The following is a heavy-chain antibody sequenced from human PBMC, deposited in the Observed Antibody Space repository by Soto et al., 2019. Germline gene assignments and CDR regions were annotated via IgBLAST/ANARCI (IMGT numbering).Heavy chain of an antibody. CDR3: ERFASSGWLES. D-gene: IGHD6-19*01. CDR2: IYYSGST. V-gene: IGHV4-59*01. CDR1: GGSISSYY. Sequence: PSETLSLTCTVSGGSISSYYWSWIRQPPGKGLEWIGYIYYSGSTNYNPSLKSRVTISVDTSKNQFSLKLSSVTAAETAVYYCERFASSGWLESWGQGTLVTVSS. J-gene: IGHJ4*02.